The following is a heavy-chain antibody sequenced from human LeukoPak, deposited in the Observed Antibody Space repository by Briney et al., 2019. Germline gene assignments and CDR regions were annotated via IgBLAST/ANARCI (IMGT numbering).Heavy chain of an antibody. CDR3: AGIRYYDFWSGYYYYFDY. CDR1: GVSFSGYY. V-gene: IGHV4-34*01. J-gene: IGHJ4*02. CDR2: INHSGST. Sequence: SETLSLTCAVYGVSFSGYYWSWIRQPPGKGLEWIGEINHSGSTNYNPSLKSRVTISVDTSKNQFSLKLSSVTAADTAVYYCAGIRYYDFWSGYYYYFDYWGQGTLVTVSP. D-gene: IGHD3-3*01.